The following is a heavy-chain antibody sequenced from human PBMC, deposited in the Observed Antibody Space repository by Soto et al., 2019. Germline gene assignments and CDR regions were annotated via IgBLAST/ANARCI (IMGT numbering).Heavy chain of an antibody. V-gene: IGHV1-18*01. Sequence: ASVKVSCKASGYTFTSYGISWVRQAPGQGLEWMGWISAYKGNTNYAQKLQGRVTMTTDTSTSTAYMELRSLRSDDTAVYYCARTPIAVAGGSAFDYWGQGTLVTVSS. D-gene: IGHD6-19*01. CDR3: ARTPIAVAGGSAFDY. J-gene: IGHJ4*02. CDR2: ISAYKGNT. CDR1: GYTFTSYG.